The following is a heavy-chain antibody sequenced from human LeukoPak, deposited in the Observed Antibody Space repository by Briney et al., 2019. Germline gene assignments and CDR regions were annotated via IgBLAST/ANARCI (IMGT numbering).Heavy chain of an antibody. D-gene: IGHD3-22*01. J-gene: IGHJ3*02. V-gene: IGHV3-48*02. CDR2: ISSSSSTI. CDR3: ARVYYYDSSGYHNDAFDI. CDR1: GFXFSSYS. Sequence: GGSLRLSCAASGFXFSSYSINWVRQAPGKGLEWVSYISSSSSTIYYADSVKGRFTISRDNAKNSLYLQMNSLRDEDTAVYYCARVYYYDSSGYHNDAFDIWGQGTMVTVSS.